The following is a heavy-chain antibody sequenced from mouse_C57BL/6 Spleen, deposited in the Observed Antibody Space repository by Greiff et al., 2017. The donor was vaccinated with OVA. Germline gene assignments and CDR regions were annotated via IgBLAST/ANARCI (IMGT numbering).Heavy chain of an antibody. V-gene: IGHV1-9*01. Sequence: VQLQQSGAELLKPGASVKLSCKATGYTFTGYWIEWVKQRPGHGLEWIGEILPGSGSTNYNEKFKGKATFTADTSSNTAYMQLSSLTTEDSAIYYCARLDYYGSSPYWYFDVWGTGTTVTVSS. D-gene: IGHD1-1*01. CDR3: ARLDYYGSSPYWYFDV. CDR1: GYTFTGYW. CDR2: ILPGSGST. J-gene: IGHJ1*03.